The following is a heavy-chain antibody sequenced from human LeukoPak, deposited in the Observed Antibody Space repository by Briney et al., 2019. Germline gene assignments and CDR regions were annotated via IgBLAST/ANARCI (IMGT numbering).Heavy chain of an antibody. CDR3: AIPGYYGSGSNYGMDV. CDR1: GYSFTSYW. D-gene: IGHD3-10*01. CDR2: IYPGDSDT. Sequence: GEALQISCKGSGYSFTSYWIGWGRRMPGKGREWMGIIYPGDSDTRYSPSFQGQVTISADKSISTAYLQWSSLKASDTAMYYCAIPGYYGSGSNYGMDVWGQGTTVTVSS. J-gene: IGHJ6*02. V-gene: IGHV5-51*01.